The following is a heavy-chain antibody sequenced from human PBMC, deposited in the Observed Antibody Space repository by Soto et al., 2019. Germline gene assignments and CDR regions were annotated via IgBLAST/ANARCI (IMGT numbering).Heavy chain of an antibody. CDR2: IKEDGSEK. D-gene: IGHD2-15*01. V-gene: IGHV3-7*01. J-gene: IGHJ4*02. Sequence: PGGSLRLSCAASGFTFSNYWMTWVRQAPGKGLEWVANIKEDGSEKHYVDSVKGRFTISRDNAKNSLYLQMNSLRVKDTAVYFCSRDVVVGAKALNYWGQGALVTVSS. CDR3: SRDVVVGAKALNY. CDR1: GFTFSNYW.